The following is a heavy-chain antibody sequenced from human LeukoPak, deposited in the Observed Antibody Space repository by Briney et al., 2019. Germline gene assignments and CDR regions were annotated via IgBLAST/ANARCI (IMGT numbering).Heavy chain of an antibody. J-gene: IGHJ4*02. V-gene: IGHV3-23*01. D-gene: IGHD6-19*01. CDR1: GFTFSTYA. Sequence: GGSLRLSCAASGFTFSTYAMTWVRQGPGKRLEWVSTVSGGGGTTHYADSVKGRFTISRDNSKNTLSLQMSSLSAEDTAVYYCAKGGGSAWYYFDYWGQGTLVTVSS. CDR2: VSGGGGTT. CDR3: AKGGGSAWYYFDY.